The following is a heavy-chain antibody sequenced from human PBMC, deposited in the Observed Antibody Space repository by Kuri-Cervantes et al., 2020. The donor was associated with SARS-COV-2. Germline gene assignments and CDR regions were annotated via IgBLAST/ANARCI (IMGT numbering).Heavy chain of an antibody. CDR1: GCTVTTYG. V-gene: IGHV1-18*04. Sequence: ASVKVSCKASGCTVTTYGITWVRQAPGQGLEWMGWISTYNANADYAQKLQGRVTMTTDTSTSIACMELRSLRSDDTAIYYCAGGFDYGDYPYYYGMDVWGQGTTVTVSS. CDR2: ISTYNANA. CDR3: AGGFDYGDYPYYYGMDV. J-gene: IGHJ6*02. D-gene: IGHD4-17*01.